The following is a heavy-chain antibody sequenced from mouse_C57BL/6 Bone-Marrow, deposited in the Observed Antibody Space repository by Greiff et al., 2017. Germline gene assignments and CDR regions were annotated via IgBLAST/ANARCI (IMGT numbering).Heavy chain of an antibody. V-gene: IGHV5-12*01. CDR2: ISNGGGST. CDR1: GFTFSDYY. J-gene: IGHJ4*01. Sequence: DVMLVESGGGLVQPGGSLKLSCAASGFTFSDYYMYWVRQTPEKRLEWVAYISNGGGSTYYPDTVKGRFTISRDNAKNTLYLQMSRLKSEDTAMYYCARQRGDYWGQGTSGTVSS. CDR3: ARQRGDY.